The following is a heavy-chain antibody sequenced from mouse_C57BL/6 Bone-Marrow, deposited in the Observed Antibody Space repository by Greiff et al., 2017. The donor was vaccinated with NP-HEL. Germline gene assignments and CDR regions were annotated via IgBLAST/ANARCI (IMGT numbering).Heavy chain of an antibody. V-gene: IGHV1-81*01. D-gene: IGHD1-1*01. CDR1: GYTFTSYG. CDR2: IYPRSGNT. Sequence: QVQLQHSGAELARPGASVKLSCKASGYTFTSYGISWVKQRTGQGLEWIGEIYPRSGNTYYNEKFKGKATLTADKSSSTAYMELRSLTSEDSAVYFCARIPPITTVVPYYAMDYWGQGTSVTVSS. CDR3: ARIPPITTVVPYYAMDY. J-gene: IGHJ4*01.